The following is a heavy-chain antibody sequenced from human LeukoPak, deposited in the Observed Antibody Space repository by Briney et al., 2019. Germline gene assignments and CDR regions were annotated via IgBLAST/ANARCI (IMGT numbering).Heavy chain of an antibody. CDR3: ARVVDTAMVMDY. J-gene: IGHJ4*02. CDR2: INPNSGGT. CDR1: GYTFTGYY. V-gene: IGHV1-2*06. D-gene: IGHD5-18*01. Sequence: GASVKVSCKASGYTFTGYYMHWVRQAPGQGLEWMGRINPNSGGTNYAQKFQGRVTMTRDTSISTAYMELSRLRSDDTAVYYCARVVDTAMVMDYWGQGTLVTVSS.